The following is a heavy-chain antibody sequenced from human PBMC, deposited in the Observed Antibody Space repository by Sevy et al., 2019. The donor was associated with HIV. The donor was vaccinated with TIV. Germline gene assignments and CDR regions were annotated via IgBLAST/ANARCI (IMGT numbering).Heavy chain of an antibody. V-gene: IGHV4-30-4*01. Sequence: SENLSLTCTVSGGSISSGDYYWSWIRQPPGKGLEWIGYIYYSGSTYYNPSLKSRVTISVDTSKNHFSLKLSSVTAADTAVYYCARDELAAAGHDYWGQGTLVTVSS. J-gene: IGHJ4*02. CDR1: GGSISSGDYY. CDR2: IYYSGST. CDR3: ARDELAAAGHDY. D-gene: IGHD6-13*01.